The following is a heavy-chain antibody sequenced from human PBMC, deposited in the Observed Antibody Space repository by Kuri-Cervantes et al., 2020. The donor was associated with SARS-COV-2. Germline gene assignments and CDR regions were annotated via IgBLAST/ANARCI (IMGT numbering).Heavy chain of an antibody. D-gene: IGHD4-17*01. CDR2: IYGRDSDT. CDR1: GYSFATYW. Sequence: GGSLRLSCKGSGYSFATYWIGWLRQMPGKGLEWMGIIYGRDSDTKYSPSFQGQVTISADKSISTAFLQWSSLKASDTAMYYCARRAYGEQVDYYYMDVWGKGTTVTVSS. J-gene: IGHJ6*03. V-gene: IGHV5-51*01. CDR3: ARRAYGEQVDYYYMDV.